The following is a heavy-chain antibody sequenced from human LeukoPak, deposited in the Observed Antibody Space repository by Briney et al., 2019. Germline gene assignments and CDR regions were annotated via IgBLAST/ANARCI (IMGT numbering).Heavy chain of an antibody. V-gene: IGHV4-4*07. Sequence: SETLSLTCTVSGGSISSYYWSWIRQPAGKGLEWLVRIYTSGVTNYNPSLRSRVPMSIDTSKNQFSLKLSSLTAADPAVYYCARAYYDSTGSYSALWGQGTLVTVSS. D-gene: IGHD3-22*01. CDR3: ARAYYDSTGSYSAL. CDR2: IYTSGVT. CDR1: GGSISSYY. J-gene: IGHJ4*02.